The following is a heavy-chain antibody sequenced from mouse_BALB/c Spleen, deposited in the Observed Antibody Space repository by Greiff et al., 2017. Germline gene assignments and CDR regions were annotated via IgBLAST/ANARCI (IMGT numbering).Heavy chain of an antibody. CDR2: IWAGGST. CDR1: GFSLTSYG. CDR3: ARDPGSSPTGYWYFDV. Sequence: QVQLKESGPGLVAPSQSLSITCTVSGFSLTSYGVHWVRQPPGKGLEWLGVIWAGGSTNYNSALMSRLSISKDNSKSQVFLKMNSLQTDDTAMYYCARDPGSSPTGYWYFDVWGAGTTVTVSS. J-gene: IGHJ1*01. D-gene: IGHD1-1*01. V-gene: IGHV2-9*02.